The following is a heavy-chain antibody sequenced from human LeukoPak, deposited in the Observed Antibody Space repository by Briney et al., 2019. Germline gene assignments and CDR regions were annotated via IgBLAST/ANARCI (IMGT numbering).Heavy chain of an antibody. CDR3: ARVISYYDSSGYYPFYFDY. Sequence: SETLSLTCAVYGGSFSGYYWSWIRQPPGKGLEWIGEINHSGSTNYNPSLKSRVTISVDTSKNQFSLKLSSVTAADTAVYYCARVISYYDSSGYYPFYFDYWGQGTLVTVSS. CDR2: INHSGST. J-gene: IGHJ4*02. V-gene: IGHV4-34*01. CDR1: GGSFSGYY. D-gene: IGHD3-22*01.